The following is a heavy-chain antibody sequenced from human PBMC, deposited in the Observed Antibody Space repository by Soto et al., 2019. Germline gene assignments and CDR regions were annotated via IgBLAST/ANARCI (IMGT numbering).Heavy chain of an antibody. J-gene: IGHJ4*02. D-gene: IGHD3-10*01. CDR2: IYYSGST. CDR3: ASYHGSESFYYNGIDY. V-gene: IGHV4-39*01. Sequence: KPSETLSLTCTVSGDSISSSRYYWGWIRQPPGKGLEWIGSIYYSGSTYYNPSLKSRVTISVDTSKNQFSLKLNSVTAADTAVYYCASYHGSESFYYNGIDYWGQGTLVTVS. CDR1: GDSISSSRYY.